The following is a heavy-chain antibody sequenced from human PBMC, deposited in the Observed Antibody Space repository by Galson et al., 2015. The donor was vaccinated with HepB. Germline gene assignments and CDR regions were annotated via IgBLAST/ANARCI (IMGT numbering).Heavy chain of an antibody. V-gene: IGHV1-18*01. CDR2: INPYNRDT. Sequence: SVKASCKASGYTFSTYSITWVRQAPGQGLEWMGWINPYNRDTNYARKLQGRVTMTTDTLTSTAYMEVRSLRSDDTAVYYCARGALVAVVGGTLNNWFDPWGQGTQVTVSS. CDR1: GYTFSTYS. D-gene: IGHD2-15*01. CDR3: ARGALVAVVGGTLNNWFDP. J-gene: IGHJ5*02.